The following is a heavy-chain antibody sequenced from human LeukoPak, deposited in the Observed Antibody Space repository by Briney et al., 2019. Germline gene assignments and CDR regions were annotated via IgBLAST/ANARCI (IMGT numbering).Heavy chain of an antibody. J-gene: IGHJ6*02. V-gene: IGHV3-33*01. Sequence: GGSLRLSCAASGFTFSSYGMHWVRQAPGKGLGWVAVIWYDGSNKYYADSVKGRFTISRDNSKNTQYLQMNSLRAEDTAVYYCARDRYYGSGSYYEYYYYGMDVWGQGTTVTVSS. CDR2: IWYDGSNK. D-gene: IGHD3-10*01. CDR1: GFTFSSYG. CDR3: ARDRYYGSGSYYEYYYYGMDV.